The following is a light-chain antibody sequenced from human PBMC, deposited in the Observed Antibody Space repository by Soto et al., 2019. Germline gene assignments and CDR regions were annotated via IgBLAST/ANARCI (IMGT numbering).Light chain of an antibody. Sequence: EIVLTQSPGTLSLSPGDRATLSCRASQSISSSFLAWYQQKPGQAPRLLIFGASSRATGIPDRFSGSGSGTDFTLTISRLEPEDFAEYYCQQYGYPPRTFGQGTKVEIK. CDR3: QQYGYPPRT. CDR1: QSISSSF. V-gene: IGKV3-20*01. CDR2: GAS. J-gene: IGKJ2*01.